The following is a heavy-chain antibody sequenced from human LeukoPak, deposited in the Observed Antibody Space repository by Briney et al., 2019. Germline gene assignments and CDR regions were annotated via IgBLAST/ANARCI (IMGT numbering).Heavy chain of an antibody. CDR1: GFTFDDYA. J-gene: IGHJ4*02. V-gene: IGHV3-43*02. CDR2: ISGDGGST. Sequence: GGSLRLSCAAPGFTFDDYAMHWVRQAPGKGLEWVSLISGDGGSTYYADSVKGRFTISRDNSKNSLYLQMNSLRTEDTALYYCAKGGYSSSIPDYWGQGTLVTVSS. D-gene: IGHD6-13*01. CDR3: AKGGYSSSIPDY.